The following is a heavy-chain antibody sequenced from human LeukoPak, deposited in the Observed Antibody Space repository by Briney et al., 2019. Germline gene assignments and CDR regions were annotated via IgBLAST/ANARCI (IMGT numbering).Heavy chain of an antibody. CDR3: ARHTGGWGSFDY. CDR2: IYYSGST. D-gene: IGHD7-27*01. Sequence: SETLSLTCTVSGGSTSSYYWSWIRQPPGKGLEWIGYIYYSGSTNYNPSLKSRVTISVDTSKNQFSLKLSSVTAADTAVYYCARHTGGWGSFDYWGQGTLVTVSS. CDR1: GGSTSSYY. V-gene: IGHV4-59*08. J-gene: IGHJ4*02.